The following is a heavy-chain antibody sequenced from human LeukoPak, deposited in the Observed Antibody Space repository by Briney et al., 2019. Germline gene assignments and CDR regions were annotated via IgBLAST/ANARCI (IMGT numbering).Heavy chain of an antibody. D-gene: IGHD6-19*01. CDR1: GYSFTSYW. V-gene: IGHV5-51*01. J-gene: IGHJ4*02. CDR2: IYPSDSNT. CDR3: ARRYTSASGSDY. Sequence: GESLKISCKGSGYSFTSYWIGWVRQMPGKGLVWRGIIYPSDSNTRYSPSFQGQVTISADKSITTAYLQWSSVKASDTAMYYCARRYTSASGSDYWGQGTLVTVSS.